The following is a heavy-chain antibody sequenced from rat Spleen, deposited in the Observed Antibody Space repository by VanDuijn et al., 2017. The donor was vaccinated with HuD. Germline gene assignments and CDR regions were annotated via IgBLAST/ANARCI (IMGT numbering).Heavy chain of an antibody. J-gene: IGHJ1*01. Sequence: EVQLQESGPGLVKPSQSLSLTCSVTGYSITSSYRWNWIRKFPGNKLEWMGYINSAGSTNYNPSLKSRISITRDTSKNQFFLQVNSVTTEDTATYYCARGLQWYYWYFDFWGPGTMVTVSS. V-gene: IGHV3-3*01. CDR1: GYSITSSYR. CDR2: INSAGST. CDR3: ARGLQWYYWYFDF. D-gene: IGHD1-1*01.